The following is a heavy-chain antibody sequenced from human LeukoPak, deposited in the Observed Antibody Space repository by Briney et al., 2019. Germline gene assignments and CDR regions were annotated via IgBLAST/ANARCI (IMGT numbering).Heavy chain of an antibody. CDR2: ISSSSSYI. J-gene: IGHJ4*02. CDR1: GFTFSSYS. D-gene: IGHD3-22*01. V-gene: IGHV3-21*01. Sequence: KPGGSLRLSCAASGFTFSSYSMNWVRQAPGKGLEWDSSISSSSSYIYYADSVKGRFTISRDNAKNSLYLQMNSLRAEDTAVYYCARGGIDYYDSSGYSNLDYWGQGTLVTVSS. CDR3: ARGGIDYYDSSGYSNLDY.